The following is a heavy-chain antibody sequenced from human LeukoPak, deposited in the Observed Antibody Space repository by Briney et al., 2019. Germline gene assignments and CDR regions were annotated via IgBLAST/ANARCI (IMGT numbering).Heavy chain of an antibody. CDR1: AGSITNSDYY. CDR3: ASLRSGFYPVFDN. V-gene: IGHV4-39*06. Sequence: KPSETLSLTCTVSAGSITNSDYYWAWIRQPPGKELEWIGSIEFAGATHYNPSVESRISVSVDTSRNQFPVKLTSVTAADAARYYCASLRSGFYPVFDNWGQGILVTVSS. CDR2: IEFAGAT. J-gene: IGHJ4*02. D-gene: IGHD1-26*01.